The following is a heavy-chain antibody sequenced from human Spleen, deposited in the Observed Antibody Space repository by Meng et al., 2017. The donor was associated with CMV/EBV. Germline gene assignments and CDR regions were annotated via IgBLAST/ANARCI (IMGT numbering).Heavy chain of an antibody. CDR3: AREVAVNWFDP. V-gene: IGHV4-30-4*08. D-gene: IGHD6-19*01. CDR2: IYSSGST. J-gene: IGHJ5*02. Sequence: CTVSGASLSSCDYYCHWLRQPPGTGLEWIGYIYSSGSTYYNPSLKSRVTISVDTSKNHFSLKLSSVTAADTAVYYCAREVAVNWFDPWGQGTLVTVSS. CDR1: GASLSSCDYY.